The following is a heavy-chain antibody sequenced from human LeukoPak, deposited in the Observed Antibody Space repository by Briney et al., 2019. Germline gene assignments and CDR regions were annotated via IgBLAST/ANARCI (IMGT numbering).Heavy chain of an antibody. D-gene: IGHD3-22*01. Sequence: PGGSLRLSCAASGFTLSSYNFNWVRPAPGKGLEWVSSISSSSRFIYYADSVKGRFTISRDNAKNSLFLQMNSLRAEDTAVYYCARDYYDRSGYWGLDYWGQGTLVTVSS. V-gene: IGHV3-21*06. CDR2: ISSSSRFI. CDR3: ARDYYDRSGYWGLDY. CDR1: GFTLSSYN. J-gene: IGHJ4*02.